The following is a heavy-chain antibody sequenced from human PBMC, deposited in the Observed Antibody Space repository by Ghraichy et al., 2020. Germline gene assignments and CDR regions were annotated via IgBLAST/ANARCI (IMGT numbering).Heavy chain of an antibody. J-gene: IGHJ6*02. CDR3: AKDQLYYDHTGGYYGMDV. CDR2: ISGSGGST. Sequence: GGSLRLSCAASGFTFSSYAMSWVRQAPGKGLEWVSAISGSGGSTYYADSVKGRFTISRDNSKNTLYLQMNSLRAEDTAVYYCAKDQLYYDHTGGYYGMDVWGQGTTVTVSS. CDR1: GFTFSSYA. D-gene: IGHD3-3*01. V-gene: IGHV3-23*01.